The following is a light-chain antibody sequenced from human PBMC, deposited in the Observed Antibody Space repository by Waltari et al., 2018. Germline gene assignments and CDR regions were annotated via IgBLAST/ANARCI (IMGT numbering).Light chain of an antibody. J-gene: IGKJ4*01. CDR1: PSISSW. Sequence: DIQMTQSPSTLSASVGDRVTITCRASPSISSWLAWYQQKPGKAPKLLIYDASSLESGGPSRFSGSGSGTEFTLTISSLQPDDFATYYCQQSYSIPPGFGGGTKVEIK. CDR3: QQSYSIPPG. V-gene: IGKV1-5*01. CDR2: DAS.